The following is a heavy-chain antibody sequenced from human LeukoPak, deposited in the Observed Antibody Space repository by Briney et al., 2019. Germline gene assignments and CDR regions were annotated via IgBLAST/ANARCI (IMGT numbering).Heavy chain of an antibody. Sequence: GASVKVSCKASGYTFTSYYMHWVRQAPGQGLEWMGIINPSRGSTSYAQKFQGRVTMTRDMSTSTVYMELGSLRSEDTAVYYCARGHMVRGVIKYYYYMDVWGKGTTVTVSS. D-gene: IGHD3-10*01. CDR2: INPSRGST. CDR3: ARGHMVRGVIKYYYYMDV. V-gene: IGHV1-46*01. CDR1: GYTFTSYY. J-gene: IGHJ6*03.